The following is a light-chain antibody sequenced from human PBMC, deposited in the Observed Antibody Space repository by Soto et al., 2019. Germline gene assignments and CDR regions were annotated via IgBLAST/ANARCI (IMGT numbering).Light chain of an antibody. CDR2: GAS. CDR3: HQDFDLPLT. V-gene: IGKV3D-7*01. J-gene: IGKJ4*01. Sequence: EIVMTQSPVTLSLSPGGRATLSCRASKSLSNTYISWYQQKPGQAPRLLIYGASTRATGIPARFSGSGSGTDFTLTISSLQPEDFALYYCHQDFDLPLTFGGGTKVDIK. CDR1: KSLSNTY.